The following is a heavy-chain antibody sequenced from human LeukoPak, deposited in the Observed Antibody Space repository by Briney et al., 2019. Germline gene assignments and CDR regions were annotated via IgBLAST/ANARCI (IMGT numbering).Heavy chain of an antibody. CDR3: ARDRLRLRSSGAFDI. CDR1: GGSFSGYY. Sequence: PSETLSLTCAVYGGSFSGYYWSWIRQPPGKGLEWIGEINHSGSTNYNPSLKSLVTISVDTSKNQFSLKLSSVTAADTAVYYCARDRLRLRSSGAFDIWGQGTMVTVSS. V-gene: IGHV4-34*01. D-gene: IGHD4-17*01. J-gene: IGHJ3*02. CDR2: INHSGST.